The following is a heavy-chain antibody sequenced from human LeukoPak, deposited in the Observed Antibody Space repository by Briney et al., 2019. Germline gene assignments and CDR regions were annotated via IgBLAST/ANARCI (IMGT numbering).Heavy chain of an antibody. D-gene: IGHD3-22*01. CDR1: GGSFSSGDYY. J-gene: IGHJ4*02. Sequence: SQTLSLTCTVSGGSFSSGDYYWSWIRQPPGMGLEWVGYIYCGGSTYYNPSLKSRVTISVDTSKNQFSLKLSSVTAADTAVYYCARGNYSDSSGYLYYFDYWGQGTLVTVSS. CDR3: ARGNYSDSSGYLYYFDY. CDR2: IYCGGST. V-gene: IGHV4-30-4*08.